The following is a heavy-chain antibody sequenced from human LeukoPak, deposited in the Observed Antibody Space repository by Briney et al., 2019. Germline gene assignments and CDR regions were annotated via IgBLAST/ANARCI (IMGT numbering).Heavy chain of an antibody. CDR1: GFTVSSNY. CDR3: ARARTYYYDSSGYVYYYYGMDV. CDR2: IYSGGST. Sequence: GGSLRLSCAASGFTVSSNYMSWVRQAPGKGLEWVSVIYSGGSTYYADSAKGRFTISRDNSKNTLYLQMNSLRAEDTAVYYCARARTYYYDSSGYVYYYYGMDVWGQGTTVTVSS. J-gene: IGHJ6*02. V-gene: IGHV3-53*01. D-gene: IGHD3-22*01.